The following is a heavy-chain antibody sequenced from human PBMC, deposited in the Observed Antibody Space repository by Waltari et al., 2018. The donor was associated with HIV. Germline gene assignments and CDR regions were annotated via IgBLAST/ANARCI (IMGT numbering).Heavy chain of an antibody. CDR1: GFTVSSNF. D-gene: IGHD3-10*01. V-gene: IGHV3-66*01. CDR2: IYSGGST. Sequence: EVQLVDSGGGLVQPGGSLRLSCAASGFTVSSNFMRWFRQAPGEGLEWVSVIYSGGSTYYADSVKGRFTISRDNSKNTLYLQMNSLRVEDTAVYYCAREEAVTARGGIDVWGQGTMVTVSS. J-gene: IGHJ3*01. CDR3: AREEAVTARGGIDV.